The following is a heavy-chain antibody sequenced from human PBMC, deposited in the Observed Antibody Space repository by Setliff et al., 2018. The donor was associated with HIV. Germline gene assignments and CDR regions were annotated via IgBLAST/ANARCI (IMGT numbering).Heavy chain of an antibody. CDR1: GFTFSSYA. V-gene: IGHV3-7*01. D-gene: IGHD6-13*01. CDR3: ATQTGFYNSHWYDY. CDR2: IKQDGSDI. Sequence: GGSLRLSCAASGFTFSSYAMSWVRQAPGKGLEWVANIKQDGSDIHFLESVKGRFTIFRDNAKNSVFLQMNSLRAEDTGVYYCATQTGFYNSHWYDYWGQGAMVTVSS. J-gene: IGHJ4*02.